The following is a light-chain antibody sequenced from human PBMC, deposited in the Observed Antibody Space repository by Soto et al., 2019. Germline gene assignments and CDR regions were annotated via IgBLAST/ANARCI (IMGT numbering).Light chain of an antibody. CDR1: EDISTY. Sequence: DIEMTQSPSSVSASVGDRVTITCRASEDISTYLSWYQQEPGKAPHLLISSATSLQTGVPPRFSGSGSGTDFTIPINHLQPEHFAPYFCQQADTFITYGGGTRVEV. V-gene: IGKV1-12*01. CDR3: QQADTFIT. J-gene: IGKJ4*01. CDR2: SAT.